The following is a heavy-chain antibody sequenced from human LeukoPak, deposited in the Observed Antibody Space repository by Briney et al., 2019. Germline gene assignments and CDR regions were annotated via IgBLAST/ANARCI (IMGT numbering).Heavy chain of an antibody. CDR1: GFLVSTNY. CDR2: INNDGSET. V-gene: IGHV3-7*01. CDR3: ARDKVTY. Sequence: EGSLRLSCAASGFLVSTNYMSWVRQAPGKGLEWVAHINNDGSETYYVDSVKGRFTISRDNAKNSLYLQMNSLRVEDTAVYYCARDKVTYWGQGTLVTVSS. J-gene: IGHJ4*02.